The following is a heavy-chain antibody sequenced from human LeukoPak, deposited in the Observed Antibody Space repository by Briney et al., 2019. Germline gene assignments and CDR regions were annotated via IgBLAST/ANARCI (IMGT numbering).Heavy chain of an antibody. D-gene: IGHD6-13*01. CDR2: IYYSGST. CDR1: GGLISTHY. J-gene: IGHJ6*02. Sequence: PSETLSLTCTVSGGLISTHYWSWIRQPPGKGLEWIGYIYYSGSTNYNPSLKSRVTISVDTSKNQFSLKLTSVTAADTAEYYCARAPPSAAGYYYGLDVWGQGTTVTVSS. CDR3: ARAPPSAAGYYYGLDV. V-gene: IGHV4-59*11.